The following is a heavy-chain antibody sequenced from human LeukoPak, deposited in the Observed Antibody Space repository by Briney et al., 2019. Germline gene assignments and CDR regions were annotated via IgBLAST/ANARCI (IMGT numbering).Heavy chain of an antibody. V-gene: IGHV1-46*01. D-gene: IGHD6-13*01. J-gene: IGHJ6*03. Sequence: ASVKVSCKASGYTFTGYYMHWVRQAPGQGLEWMGIINPSGGSTSYAQKFQGRVTMTRDMSTSTVYMELSSLRSEDTAVYYCARDSSSWYRDYYYYMDVWGKGTTVTVSS. CDR1: GYTFTGYY. CDR3: ARDSSSWYRDYYYYMDV. CDR2: INPSGGST.